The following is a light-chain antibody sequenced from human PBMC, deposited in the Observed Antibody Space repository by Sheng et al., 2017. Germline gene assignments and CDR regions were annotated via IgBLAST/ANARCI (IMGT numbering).Light chain of an antibody. CDR3: QQYSGYWT. CDR1: QSISTW. CDR2: KAS. J-gene: IGKJ1*01. V-gene: IGKV1-5*03. Sequence: DIQMTQSPSTLSASVGDRVTITCRASQSISTWLAWYQQKPGKAPKILIYKASNLESGVPSRFSGSGSGTEFTLTISSLQPDDSATYYCQQYSGYWTFGQGTKVEIK.